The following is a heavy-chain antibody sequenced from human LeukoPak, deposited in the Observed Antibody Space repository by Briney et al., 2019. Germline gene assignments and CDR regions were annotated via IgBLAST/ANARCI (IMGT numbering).Heavy chain of an antibody. CDR2: IYYSGST. D-gene: IGHD3-22*01. CDR1: GGSISSYY. CDR3: ARLGYYDSSGYNY. V-gene: IGHV4-59*08. J-gene: IGHJ4*02. Sequence: SETLPLTFPVSGGSISSYYWRWIRQPPGKGLEWIGYIYYSGSTNYNPSLKSRVTISVDTSKDHASLKLSSVTAADTAVYYCARLGYYDSSGYNYWGQGTLVTVSS.